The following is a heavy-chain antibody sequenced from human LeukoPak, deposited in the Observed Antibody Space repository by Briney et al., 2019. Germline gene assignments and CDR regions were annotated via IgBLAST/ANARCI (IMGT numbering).Heavy chain of an antibody. CDR2: ISPDGSST. Sequence: GGSLRLSCAASGFSFSSSWMLWVRQTPGKGLVWLSRISPDGSSTSYADSVKGRFTVSRDIARNTLSLQMNSLRAEDSAVYYCARPQGITPQPMTEGFDISGQGTMVTVSS. CDR1: GFSFSSSW. CDR3: ARPQGITPQPMTEGFDI. D-gene: IGHD3-16*01. J-gene: IGHJ3*02. V-gene: IGHV3-74*01.